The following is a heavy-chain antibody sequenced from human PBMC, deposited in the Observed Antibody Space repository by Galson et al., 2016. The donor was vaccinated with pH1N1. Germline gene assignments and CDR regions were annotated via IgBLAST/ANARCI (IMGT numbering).Heavy chain of an antibody. D-gene: IGHD3-10*01. V-gene: IGHV1-2*06. CDR3: ARGRLRDRMDVPGNERSGHWFDP. J-gene: IGHJ5*02. CDR1: GASFTGYY. Sequence: SVKVSCKASGASFTGYYIHWVRQAPGEGLEWMGRINPNTGDTDYALNFQDRVTMTRDTSTTTVYMDLARLTSGDTAVYFCARGRLRDRMDVPGNERSGHWFDPWGQGTLVTVSS. CDR2: INPNTGDT.